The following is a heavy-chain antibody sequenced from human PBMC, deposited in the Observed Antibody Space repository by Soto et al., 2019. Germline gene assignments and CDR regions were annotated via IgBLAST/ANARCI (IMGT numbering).Heavy chain of an antibody. V-gene: IGHV3-21*01. CDR1: GFTFSSYS. J-gene: IGHJ3*02. CDR2: ISSSSSYI. D-gene: IGHD5-18*01. CDR3: ARDRDTAMVTPDAFDI. Sequence: LRLSCAASGFTFSSYSMNWVRQAPGKGLEWVSSISSSSSYIYYADSVKGRFTISRDNAKNSLYLQMNSLRAEDTAVYYCARDRDTAMVTPDAFDIWGQGTMVTVSS.